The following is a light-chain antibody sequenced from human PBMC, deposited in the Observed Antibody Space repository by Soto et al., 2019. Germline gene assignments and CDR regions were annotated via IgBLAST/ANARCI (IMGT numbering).Light chain of an antibody. CDR1: QSINNW. Sequence: DIQMTQSPSTLSASVGDRVTITCRASQSINNWLAWYQQKPGTAPNLLIYKASSLESGVPSRFSGSGSGTEFTLTISGLQPDDFATYYCKQYHTSPWTFGQGTKVDIK. V-gene: IGKV1-5*03. CDR3: KQYHTSPWT. J-gene: IGKJ1*01. CDR2: KAS.